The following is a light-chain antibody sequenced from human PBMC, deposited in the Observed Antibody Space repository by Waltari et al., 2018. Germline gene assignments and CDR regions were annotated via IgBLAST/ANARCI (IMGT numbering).Light chain of an antibody. CDR2: DAS. Sequence: DIVLTQSPGTLSLSPRARATLSCSASQSVRRTLAWYQQKPGQAPRRLIYDASTRATGVPDRFSGSGFGTDFSLTISRLEPEDFAVYYCQKYGTLPATFGQGTKVEIK. CDR1: QSVRRT. V-gene: IGKV3-20*01. J-gene: IGKJ1*01. CDR3: QKYGTLPAT.